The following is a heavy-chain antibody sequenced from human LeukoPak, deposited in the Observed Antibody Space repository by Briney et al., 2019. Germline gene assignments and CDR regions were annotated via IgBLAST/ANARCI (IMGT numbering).Heavy chain of an antibody. Sequence: SETLSLTCTVSGGSISSGSYYWSWIRQPAGKGLEWIGRIYTSGSTNYNPSLKSRVTILVDTSKNQFSLKLSSVTAADTAVYYCARDYCSSTSCYSLGWFDPWGQGTLVTVSS. D-gene: IGHD2-2*02. V-gene: IGHV4-61*02. J-gene: IGHJ5*02. CDR3: ARDYCSSTSCYSLGWFDP. CDR1: GGSISSGSYY. CDR2: IYTSGST.